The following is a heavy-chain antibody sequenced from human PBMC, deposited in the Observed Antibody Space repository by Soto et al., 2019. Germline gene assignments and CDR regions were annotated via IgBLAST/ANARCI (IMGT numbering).Heavy chain of an antibody. CDR2: IIPILGIA. CDR3: ARDRGGTARHTSYYAADV. CDR1: GGTFSSYT. D-gene: IGHD3-10*01. V-gene: IGHV1-69*02. Sequence: ASVKVSCKASGGTFSSYTISWVRQAPGLGLEWMGRIIPILGIANYAQKFQGRVTITADKSASTAYMELSSLRSEDTAVYYCARDRGGTARHTSYYAADVWGQGTTVTVSS. J-gene: IGHJ6*02.